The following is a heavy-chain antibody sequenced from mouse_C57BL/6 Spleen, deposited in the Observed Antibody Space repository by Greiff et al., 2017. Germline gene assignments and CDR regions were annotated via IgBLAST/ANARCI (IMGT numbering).Heavy chain of an antibody. CDR3: ARCYDGPGAWFAY. CDR1: GYAFSSYW. V-gene: IGHV1-80*01. CDR2: IYPGDGDT. Sequence: QVQLQQSGAELVKPGASVKISCKASGYAFSSYWMNWVKQRPGKGLEWIGQIYPGDGDTNYNGKFKGKAILTADKSSSTAYMQLSSLTSEDSAVYFCARCYDGPGAWFAYWGQGTLVTVSA. J-gene: IGHJ3*01. D-gene: IGHD2-3*01.